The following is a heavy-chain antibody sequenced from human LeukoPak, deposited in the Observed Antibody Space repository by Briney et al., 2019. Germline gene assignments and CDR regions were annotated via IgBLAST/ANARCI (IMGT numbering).Heavy chain of an antibody. Sequence: PGGSLRLSCAASGFNFSSYAVSWVRQAPGKGLEWVSGISGNGANTYYADCVKGRFTISRDNSKNTLYLQMNSLRAVDTPVFYCAKTNIAVTAAEEGSFLDYWGQGTLVTVSS. D-gene: IGHD6-19*01. CDR2: ISGNGANT. V-gene: IGHV3-23*01. CDR1: GFNFSSYA. CDR3: AKTNIAVTAAEEGSFLDY. J-gene: IGHJ4*02.